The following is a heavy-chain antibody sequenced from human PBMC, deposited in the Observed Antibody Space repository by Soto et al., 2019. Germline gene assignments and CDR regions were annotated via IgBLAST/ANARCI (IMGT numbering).Heavy chain of an antibody. Sequence: SVKVSCKASGGTFSSYAVTWVRQAPGQGLEWMGGIIPLIGAPNYAQKFQGRVTISADQSTSTVYMELSGLVSEDTAVYYCARAPTIFGPFDYRGQGTLVTVSS. CDR3: ARAPTIFGPFDY. D-gene: IGHD3-3*01. V-gene: IGHV1-69*13. CDR1: GGTFSSYA. J-gene: IGHJ4*02. CDR2: IIPLIGAP.